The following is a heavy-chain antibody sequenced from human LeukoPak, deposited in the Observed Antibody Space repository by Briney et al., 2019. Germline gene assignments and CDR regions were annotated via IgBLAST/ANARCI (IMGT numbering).Heavy chain of an antibody. J-gene: IGHJ4*02. V-gene: IGHV4-59*08. CDR2: IHNSGST. D-gene: IGHD4-17*01. CDR3: ATAYTVTHASY. CDR1: GGSISSDC. Sequence: PSETLSLTCTVSGGSISSDCWSWIRQPPGKGLEWIGYIHNSGSTNYNPSLKSRVTISVDTSKNQFSLKLSSVTAADTAVYYCATAYTVTHASYWGQGTLVTVSS.